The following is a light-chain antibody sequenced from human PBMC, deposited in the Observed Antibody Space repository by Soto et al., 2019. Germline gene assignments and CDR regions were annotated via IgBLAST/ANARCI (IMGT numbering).Light chain of an antibody. CDR2: KAS. J-gene: IGKJ1*01. V-gene: IGKV1-5*03. CDR1: QSISSW. CDR3: QQYSNYWT. Sequence: DIQMTQSPSTLSASVGDRVTITCRASQSISSWLAWYQRKPGKAPKLLIYKASSLESGVPSRFSGSGSGTEFTLTISSLQPDDFATYYCQQYSNYWTFGQGTKVEIK.